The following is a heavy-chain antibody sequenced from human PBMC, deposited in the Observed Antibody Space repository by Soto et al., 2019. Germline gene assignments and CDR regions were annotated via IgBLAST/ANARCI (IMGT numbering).Heavy chain of an antibody. CDR3: AKGPSYSSSIYYYYGMDV. V-gene: IGHV5-51*01. D-gene: IGHD6-6*01. Sequence: GESLKISCKGSGYSFTSYWIGWVRQMPGKGLEWMGIIYPGDSDTRYSPSFQGQVTISADKSISTAYLQWSSLKASDTAMYYCAKGPSYSSSIYYYYGMDVWGQGTTVTVSS. CDR2: IYPGDSDT. J-gene: IGHJ6*02. CDR1: GYSFTSYW.